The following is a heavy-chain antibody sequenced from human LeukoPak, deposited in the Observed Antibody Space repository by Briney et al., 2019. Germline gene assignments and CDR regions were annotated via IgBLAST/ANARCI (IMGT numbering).Heavy chain of an antibody. J-gene: IGHJ4*02. V-gene: IGHV3-74*01. D-gene: IGHD6-13*01. CDR3: ARVEPSSSWYYRGDDY. CDR2: INSDGSST. CDR1: GFTFSTYW. Sequence: PGGSLRLSCAASGFTFSTYWMHWVRQAPGKGLVWVSRINSDGSSTSYADSVKGRFTISRDNAKNTLYLQMNSLRAEDTALYYCARVEPSSSWYYRGDDYWGQGTPVTVSS.